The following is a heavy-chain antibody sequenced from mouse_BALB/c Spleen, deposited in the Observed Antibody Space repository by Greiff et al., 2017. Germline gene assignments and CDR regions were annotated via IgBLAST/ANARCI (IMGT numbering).Heavy chain of an antibody. Sequence: MLVESGGGLVKPGGSLKLSCAASGFTFSSYAMSWVRQTPEKRLEWVASISSGGSTYYPDSVKGRFTISRDNARNILYLQMSSLRSEDTAMYYCAREGDDGYHWGAGTTVTVSS. D-gene: IGHD2-3*01. V-gene: IGHV5-6-5*01. CDR2: ISSGGST. J-gene: IGHJ1*01. CDR3: AREGDDGYH. CDR1: GFTFSSYA.